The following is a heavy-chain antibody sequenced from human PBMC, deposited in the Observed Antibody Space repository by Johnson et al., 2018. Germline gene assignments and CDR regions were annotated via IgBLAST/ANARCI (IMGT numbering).Heavy chain of an antibody. D-gene: IGHD1-26*01. Sequence: QVQLQESGPGLAKTSETLSVTCTVSGASITRHYWNWIRQPAGKAMEWIGHIFDSGSTKYNPSLESRVTMSLDMSKNPFSLKLNSVTAAASAVYYCARDSGTSRGFGYWGQGLLVTVSS. CDR2: IFDSGST. CDR1: GASITRHY. V-gene: IGHV4-4*07. J-gene: IGHJ4*02. CDR3: ARDSGTSRGFGY.